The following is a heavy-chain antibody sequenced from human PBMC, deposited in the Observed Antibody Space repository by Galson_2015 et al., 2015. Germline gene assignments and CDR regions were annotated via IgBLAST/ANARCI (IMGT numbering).Heavy chain of an antibody. V-gene: IGHV6-1*01. CDR3: ASSSSGAFEI. CDR2: TYYRSNWYN. D-gene: IGHD6-6*01. CDR1: GDSVSGNSAA. Sequence: CAISGDSVSGNSAAWNWVRQSPSRGLEWLGRTYYRSNWYNDYAVSVKSRITIKPDTSKNQFSLQLNSVTPEDTAVYYCASSSSGAFEIWGQGTMVTVSS. J-gene: IGHJ3*02.